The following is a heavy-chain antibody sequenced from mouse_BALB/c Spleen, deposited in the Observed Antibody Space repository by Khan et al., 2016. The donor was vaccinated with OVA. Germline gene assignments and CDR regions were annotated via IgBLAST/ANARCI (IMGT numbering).Heavy chain of an antibody. CDR2: IKPNNGET. J-gene: IGHJ2*01. CDR1: GYTFPNYG. V-gene: IGHV9-3*02. D-gene: IGHD2-12*01. CDR3: AREALLLYFDH. Sequence: QIQLVQSGPELKKPGETVKISCKTSGYTFPNYGMNWVKQTPGKGLKWMGWIKPNNGETTYADEFKGRVAISLEPSARTAYLPLNNLKNEDAATYFCAREALLLYFDHWGHGTTLTVSA.